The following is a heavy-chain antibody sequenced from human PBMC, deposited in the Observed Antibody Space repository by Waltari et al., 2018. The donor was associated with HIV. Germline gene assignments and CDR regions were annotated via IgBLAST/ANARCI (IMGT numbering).Heavy chain of an antibody. CDR1: GFIFSNYR. V-gene: IGHV3-48*04. D-gene: IGHD3-10*01. CDR3: ARDQGVLGFDP. CDR2: ISSSSTI. Sequence: EVRLVESGGGLVQPGGSLRLSCKASGFIFSNYRMNWVRQAPGKGLEWVSYISSSSTIYYADSVTGRFTISRDNAKNSLYLQMNSLSAEDTAVYYCARDQGVLGFDPWGQGTLVTVSS. J-gene: IGHJ5*02.